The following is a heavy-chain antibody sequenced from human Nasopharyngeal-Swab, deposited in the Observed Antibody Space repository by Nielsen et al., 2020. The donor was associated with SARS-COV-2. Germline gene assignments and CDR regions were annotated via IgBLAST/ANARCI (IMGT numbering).Heavy chain of an antibody. D-gene: IGHD3-10*01. J-gene: IGHJ6*02. V-gene: IGHV4-59*13. CDR1: GGSISSYY. CDR3: ARGAEYYYGSGYYYGMDV. Sequence: SETLSLTCTVSGGSISSYYWSRIRQPPGKGLEWIGYIYYSGSTNYNPSLKSRVTISVDTSKNQFSLKLSSVTAADTAVYYCARGAEYYYGSGYYYGMDVWGQGTTVTVSS. CDR2: IYYSGST.